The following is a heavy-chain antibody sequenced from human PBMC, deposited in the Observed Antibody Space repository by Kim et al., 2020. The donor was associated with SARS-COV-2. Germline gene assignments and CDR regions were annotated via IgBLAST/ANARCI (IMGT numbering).Heavy chain of an antibody. Sequence: YAQKLQGRVTMTTDTSTSTAYMELRSLRSDDTAVYYCARIGYSYGSAFDYWGQGTLVTVSS. J-gene: IGHJ4*02. V-gene: IGHV1-18*01. CDR3: ARIGYSYGSAFDY. D-gene: IGHD5-18*01.